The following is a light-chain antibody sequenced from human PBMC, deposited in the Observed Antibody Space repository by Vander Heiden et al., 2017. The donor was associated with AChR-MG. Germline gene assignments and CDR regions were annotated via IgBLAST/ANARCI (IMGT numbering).Light chain of an antibody. CDR2: KAS. CDR3: QQYSTLSET. CDR1: QSLSSW. Sequence: DIPMTPSPSALSASVGDRVTITCRASQSLSSWLAWYQQTPGKAPKLLIHKASTLQSGVPARFSGRGSGTEFTLTIDSLQPDDFATYYCQQYSTLSETFGQGTKVEIK. V-gene: IGKV1-5*03. J-gene: IGKJ1*01.